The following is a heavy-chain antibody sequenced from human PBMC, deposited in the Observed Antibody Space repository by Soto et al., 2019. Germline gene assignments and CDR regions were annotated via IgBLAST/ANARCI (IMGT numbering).Heavy chain of an antibody. V-gene: IGHV3-23*01. CDR3: VRPLPSGRDYGVDV. CDR1: GFTFSSYA. J-gene: IGHJ6*02. D-gene: IGHD3-10*01. CDR2: ITDSGDDT. Sequence: SLRLSCAASGFTFSSYAMSWVRQAPGEGLECVSIITDSGDDTLSADSVKGRFTLSRDTSKNTLSLQMDSLRAEDTAVYYCVRPLPSGRDYGVDVWGQGTTVTVSS.